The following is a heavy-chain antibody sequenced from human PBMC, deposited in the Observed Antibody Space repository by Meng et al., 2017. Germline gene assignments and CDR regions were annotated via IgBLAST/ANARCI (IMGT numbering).Heavy chain of an antibody. CDR2: ITPIFGTA. V-gene: IGHV1-69*12. CDR3: ASYSSVRGIAY. J-gene: IGHJ4*02. CDR1: GGTISSYV. Sequence: VKLVQSGAGEKQPASSVNSSCNASGGTISSYVHCWVRPRPGQGLEWVGGITPIFGTANYAQKFQGRVTITADESTSTAYMEMSSLRSEDTAVYYCASYSSVRGIAYWGQGTLVTVSS. D-gene: IGHD3-10*01.